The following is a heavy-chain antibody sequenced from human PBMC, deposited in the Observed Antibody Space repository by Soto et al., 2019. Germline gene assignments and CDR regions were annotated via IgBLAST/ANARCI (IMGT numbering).Heavy chain of an antibody. D-gene: IGHD3-22*01. CDR2: ISYDGSNR. V-gene: IGHV3-30-3*01. CDR1: GFTFSSYA. Sequence: PGGSLRLSCAASGFTFSSYAMHWVRQAPGKGLEWVAVISYDGSNRYYADSVKGRFTISRDNSKNTLYLQMNSLRAEDTAVYYCARAIEGGYYDSSGYNYWGQGTLVTVSS. J-gene: IGHJ4*02. CDR3: ARAIEGGYYDSSGYNY.